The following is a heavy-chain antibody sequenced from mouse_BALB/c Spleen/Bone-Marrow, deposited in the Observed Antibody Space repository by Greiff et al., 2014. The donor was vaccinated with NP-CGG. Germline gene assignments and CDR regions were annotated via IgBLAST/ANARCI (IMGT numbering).Heavy chain of an antibody. CDR2: ISDGGSYT. V-gene: IGHV5-4*02. D-gene: IGHD2-1*01. Sequence: EVMLVESGGGLVKPGGSLKLSCAASGFTFSDYYMYWVRQTPEKRLEWVATISDGGSYTYYPDSVKGRFTISRDNAKNNLYLQMSSLKSEDTAMYYCARFGNLPMHYCGQGISVTGSS. CDR3: ARFGNLPMHY. J-gene: IGHJ4*01. CDR1: GFTFSDYY.